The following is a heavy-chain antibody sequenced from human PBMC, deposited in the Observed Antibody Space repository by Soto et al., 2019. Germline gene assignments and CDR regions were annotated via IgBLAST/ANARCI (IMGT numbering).Heavy chain of an antibody. Sequence: GGSLRLSCADSGFSFSSYSMSWVRQTPGKGLEWVAAITATGDRTYYADSVTGRFTISRDNSKKTHYLQMTSLRAEDTAMYYCATMNGYFEYWGQGTPVTVSS. CDR2: ITATGDRT. V-gene: IGHV3-23*01. CDR3: ATMNGYFEY. D-gene: IGHD3-22*01. CDR1: GFSFSSYS. J-gene: IGHJ4*02.